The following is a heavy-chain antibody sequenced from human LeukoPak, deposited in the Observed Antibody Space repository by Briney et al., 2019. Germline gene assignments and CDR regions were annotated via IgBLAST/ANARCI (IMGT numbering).Heavy chain of an antibody. V-gene: IGHV3-73*01. CDR1: GFTFSGSA. CDR3: TRRVVPGVNFDY. CDR2: IRGKADRYAT. J-gene: IGHJ4*02. Sequence: PGGSLKLSCAASGFTFSGSAMHWVRQASGKGLEWVGRIRGKADRYATAYAASVKGRFTISRDDSKNTAYLQMNSLKTEDMAVYYCTRRVVPGVNFDYWGQGTLVTVSS. D-gene: IGHD2-8*01.